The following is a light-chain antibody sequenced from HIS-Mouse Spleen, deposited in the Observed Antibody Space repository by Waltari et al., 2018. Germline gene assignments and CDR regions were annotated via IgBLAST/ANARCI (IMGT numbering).Light chain of an antibody. J-gene: IGKJ5*01. CDR1: QSVSSSY. V-gene: IGKV3-20*01. Sequence: EIVLTQSQGTLSLSPGERATLSCRASQSVSSSYLAWYQQKPGQAPRLLIYGASSRATCIPDRFSGSGSGTDFTLTISRPEPEDFAVYYCQQYGSSSTFGQGTRLEIK. CDR3: QQYGSSST. CDR2: GAS.